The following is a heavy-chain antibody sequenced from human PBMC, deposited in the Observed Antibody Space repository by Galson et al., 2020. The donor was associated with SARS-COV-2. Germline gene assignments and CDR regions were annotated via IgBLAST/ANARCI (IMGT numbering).Heavy chain of an antibody. CDR2: IYYSGST. Sequence: SETLSLTCTVSGGSISSGDYYWSWIRQSPGRGLEWIGHIYYSGSTYYNASLKSRIAISIDTSKNQISLKVRSVTAADTAVYYCARTKGDGLFENWGQGTLVTVSS. CDR1: GGSISSGDYY. J-gene: IGHJ4*02. CDR3: ARTKGDGLFEN. D-gene: IGHD3-16*01. V-gene: IGHV4-30-4*01.